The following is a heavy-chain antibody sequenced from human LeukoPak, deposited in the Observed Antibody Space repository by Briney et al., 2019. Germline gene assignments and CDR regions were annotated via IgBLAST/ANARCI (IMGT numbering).Heavy chain of an antibody. V-gene: IGHV1-2*02. Sequence: ASVKVSCTASGYTFTGSQMDWVRQAPGQGLEWMGWINPKSGGTKYAQKFQGRVTMTRDTSISTSYMELNRLRSDDTAVYYCARDIVHDSSGYRRSFYPWGQGTLFTVSS. J-gene: IGHJ5*02. D-gene: IGHD3-22*01. CDR3: ARDIVHDSSGYRRSFYP. CDR2: INPKSGGT. CDR1: GYTFTGSQ.